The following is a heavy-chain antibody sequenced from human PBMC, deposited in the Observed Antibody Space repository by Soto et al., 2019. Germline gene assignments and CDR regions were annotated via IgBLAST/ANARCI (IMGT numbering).Heavy chain of an antibody. Sequence: GEALNISCTGCGYRFTIYFIACVRQMPGKGLEWMGIIYRGDSDIRYSPSFQGQVTMSTDKSISTAYLQMNSLRVDDTALYYCIKERNPGGLDYWGQGTLVTVSS. CDR3: IKERNPGGLDY. CDR1: GYRFTIYF. CDR2: IYRGDSDI. D-gene: IGHD1-26*01. J-gene: IGHJ4*02. V-gene: IGHV5-51*01.